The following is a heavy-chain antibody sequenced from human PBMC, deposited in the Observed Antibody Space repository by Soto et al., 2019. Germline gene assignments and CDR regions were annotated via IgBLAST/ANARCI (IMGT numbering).Heavy chain of an antibody. CDR2: INHSGST. J-gene: IGHJ4*02. Sequence: SETLSLTCAFYGGSFSGYYWSWIRQPPGKGLEWIGEINHSGSTNYNPSLKSRVTISVDTSKNQFSLKLSSVTAADTAVYYCGRGHPPLGSTSCYDYWGQGTLVPVSS. D-gene: IGHD2-2*01. V-gene: IGHV4-34*01. CDR1: GGSFSGYY. CDR3: GRGHPPLGSTSCYDY.